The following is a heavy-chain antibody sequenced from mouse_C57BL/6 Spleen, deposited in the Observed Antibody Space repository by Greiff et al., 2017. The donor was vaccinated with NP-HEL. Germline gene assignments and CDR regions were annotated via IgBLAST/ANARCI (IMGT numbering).Heavy chain of an antibody. Sequence: VQLQQSGPVLVKPGASVKMSCKASGYTFTDYYMNWVKQSHGKSLEWIGVINPYNGGTSYNQKFKGKATLTVDKSSSTAYMELNSLTSEDSAVYYCARGCNYEDYAMDYWGQGTSVTVSS. CDR1: GYTFTDYY. CDR3: ARGCNYEDYAMDY. J-gene: IGHJ4*01. D-gene: IGHD2-1*01. CDR2: INPYNGGT. V-gene: IGHV1-19*01.